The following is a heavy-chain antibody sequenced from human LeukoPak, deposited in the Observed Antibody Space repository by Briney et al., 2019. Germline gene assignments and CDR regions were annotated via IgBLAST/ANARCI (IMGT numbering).Heavy chain of an antibody. J-gene: IGHJ6*02. CDR1: GNTFTNYD. CDR3: ARAPASYGSGNDYSNNYGMGV. D-gene: IGHD3-10*01. Sequence: ASVKVSCKASGNTFTNYDMNWVRQAPGQGLEWVGWMNPISGKTGYAQKFQGRVSMTRDTSRSTAYMELSSLRPEDTAVYYCARAPASYGSGNDYSNNYGMGVWGQGTTLTVTS. CDR2: MNPISGKT. V-gene: IGHV1-8*01.